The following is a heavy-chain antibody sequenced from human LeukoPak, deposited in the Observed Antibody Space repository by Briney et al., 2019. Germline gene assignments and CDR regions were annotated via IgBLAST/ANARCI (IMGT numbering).Heavy chain of an antibody. V-gene: IGHV6-1*01. CDR2: TYYRSTWYN. CDR3: ARRLTQYDCFDP. Sequence: SQTLSLTCAISGDSFSSNGVTWNWIRQPPSRGLEWLGRTYYRSTWYNDYAVSVRGRITVNPDTSKNQFSLHLNSVTPEDTAVYYCARRLTQYDCFDPWGQGILVTVSS. J-gene: IGHJ5*02. CDR1: GDSFSSNGVT. D-gene: IGHD2-2*01.